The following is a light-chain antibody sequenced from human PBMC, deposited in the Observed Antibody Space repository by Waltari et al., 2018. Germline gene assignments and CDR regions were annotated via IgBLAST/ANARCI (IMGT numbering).Light chain of an antibody. Sequence: DTQMTQSPSSLSASVGDRVTMTCRASQGINNWLAWYQQVPGRAPKLLIYSASSLQSGVPSRFSDSGSGTNFTLTITSLQPEDFATYYCQQADSFPLTFGGGTKVEIK. CDR3: QQADSFPLT. CDR1: QGINNW. V-gene: IGKV1-12*01. CDR2: SAS. J-gene: IGKJ4*01.